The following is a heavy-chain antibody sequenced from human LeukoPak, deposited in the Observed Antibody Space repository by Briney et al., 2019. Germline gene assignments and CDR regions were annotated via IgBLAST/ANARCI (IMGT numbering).Heavy chain of an antibody. CDR2: IRYDGSNK. D-gene: IGHD6-13*01. J-gene: IGHJ4*02. CDR1: GFTFSSYG. Sequence: PGGSLRLSCAASGFTFSSYGMHWVRQAPGKGLEWVAFIRYDGSNKYYADSVKGRFTISRDNSKNTLYLQMNSLRAEDTAVYYCARAPYVWQQAFDYWGQGTLVTVSS. V-gene: IGHV3-30*02. CDR3: ARAPYVWQQAFDY.